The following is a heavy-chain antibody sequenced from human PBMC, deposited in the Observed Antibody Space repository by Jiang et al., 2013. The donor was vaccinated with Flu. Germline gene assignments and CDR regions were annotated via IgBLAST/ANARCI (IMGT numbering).Heavy chain of an antibody. V-gene: IGHV1-3*01. D-gene: IGHD3-10*01. CDR2: INVGNGNT. J-gene: IGHJ6*02. CDR3: ARGGDVSFGYYDMDV. Sequence: SGAEVKKPGASVKVSCKASASGYTFTTYTMHWVRQAPGQRLEWMGWINVGNGNTKYSQKFQGRVTITRDTSASTAYMELSSLRSEDTAVYFCARGGDVSFGYYDMDVWGQGTTVTVSS. CDR1: GYTFTTYT.